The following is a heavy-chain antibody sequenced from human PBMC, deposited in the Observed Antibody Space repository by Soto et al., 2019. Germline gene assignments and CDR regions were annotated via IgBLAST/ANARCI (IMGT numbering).Heavy chain of an antibody. CDR1: GFSLSTSGVG. V-gene: IGHV2-5*01. Sequence: QITLKESGPTLVKPTQTLTLTCTFSGFSLSTSGVGVGWIRQPPGKALEWLALIYWNDDNRYSPSLKSRLTITKDTSKNQVVLTMTNMDPVDTATYYCAHCPTLQAVRGAHDAFDIWGQG. CDR3: AHCPTLQAVRGAHDAFDI. D-gene: IGHD3-10*01. J-gene: IGHJ3*02. CDR2: IYWNDDN.